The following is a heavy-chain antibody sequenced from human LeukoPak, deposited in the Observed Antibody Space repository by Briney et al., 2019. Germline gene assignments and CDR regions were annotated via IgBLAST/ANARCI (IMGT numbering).Heavy chain of an antibody. CDR1: GFTFSSYA. CDR2: ISGSGGST. Sequence: PGGSLRLSCAASGFTFSSYAMSWVRQAPGKGLEWVSAISGSGGSTYYADSVKGRFTISRDDSKNTLYLQMNSLRAEDTAVYFCAKGNYYYYYMDVWGKGTTVTVSS. J-gene: IGHJ6*03. V-gene: IGHV3-23*01. CDR3: AKGNYYYYYMDV.